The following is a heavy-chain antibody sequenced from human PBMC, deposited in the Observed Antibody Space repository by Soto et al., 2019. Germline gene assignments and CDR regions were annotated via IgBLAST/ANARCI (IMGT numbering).Heavy chain of an antibody. CDR1: GFSFSNYH. V-gene: IGHV3-48*02. J-gene: IGHJ4*02. D-gene: IGHD3-3*01. CDR3: ARDFGHGYYLDY. Sequence: GGSLRLSCVASGFSFSNYHMNWVRQAPGKGLEWISYITDSSDTVHYAESVRGRFTISRDNAESSLFLQMNSLRDEDTAVYFCARDFGHGYYLDYWGRGTLVTVSS. CDR2: ITDSSDTV.